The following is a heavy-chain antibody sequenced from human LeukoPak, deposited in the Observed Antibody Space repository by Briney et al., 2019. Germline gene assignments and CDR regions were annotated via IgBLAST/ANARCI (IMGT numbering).Heavy chain of an antibody. V-gene: IGHV4-34*01. CDR2: INHSGST. Sequence: PSETLSLTCAVYGGSFSGYYWSWIRQPPGKGLEWIGEINHSGSTNYKPSLKSRVTISVDTSKNQFSLKLSSVTAADTAVYYCARSVGRELLWFGELLDWGQGTLVTVSS. D-gene: IGHD3-10*01. CDR3: ARSVGRELLWFGELLD. J-gene: IGHJ4*02. CDR1: GGSFSGYY.